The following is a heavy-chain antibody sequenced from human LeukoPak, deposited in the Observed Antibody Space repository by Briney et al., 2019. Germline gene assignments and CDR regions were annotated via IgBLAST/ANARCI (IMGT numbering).Heavy chain of an antibody. CDR3: ARDSRLGIFGGDY. CDR2: INPNSGGT. J-gene: IGHJ4*02. V-gene: IGHV1-2*02. CDR1: GYTFTGYY. D-gene: IGHD3-16*01. Sequence: ASVKVSCKASGYTFTGYYMHWVRQAPGQGLEWMGWINPNSGGTHYEQKSQGRVTMTRDTSISTAYMELSRLRSDDTAVYYCARDSRLGIFGGDYWGQGTLVTVSS.